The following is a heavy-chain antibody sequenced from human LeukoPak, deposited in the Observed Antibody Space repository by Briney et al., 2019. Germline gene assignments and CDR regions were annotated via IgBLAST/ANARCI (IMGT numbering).Heavy chain of an antibody. CDR1: GYTFTSYY. J-gene: IGHJ4*02. D-gene: IGHD4-17*01. CDR2: INPSGGGT. V-gene: IGHV1-2*02. Sequence: GASVKVSCKASGYTFTSYYMHWVRQAPGQGLEWMGIINPSGGGTNYAQKFQGRVTMTRDTSISTAYMELSRLRSDDTAVYYCARVPNGDYVIWWYFDYWGQGTLVTVSS. CDR3: ARVPNGDYVIWWYFDY.